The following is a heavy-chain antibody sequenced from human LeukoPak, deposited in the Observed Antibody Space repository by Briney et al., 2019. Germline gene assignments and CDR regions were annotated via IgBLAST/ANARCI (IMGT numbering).Heavy chain of an antibody. CDR1: GFTFSSYG. J-gene: IGHJ6*03. Sequence: PGGSLRLSCAASGFTFSSYGMHWVRQAPGKGLEWVAFIRYDGSNKYYADSVKGRFTISRDNSKNTLYLQMNSLRAEDTAVYYCARVGFGYVGVGYYYYMDVWGKGTTVTISS. CDR2: IRYDGSNK. V-gene: IGHV3-30*02. CDR3: ARVGFGYVGVGYYYYMDV. D-gene: IGHD5-12*01.